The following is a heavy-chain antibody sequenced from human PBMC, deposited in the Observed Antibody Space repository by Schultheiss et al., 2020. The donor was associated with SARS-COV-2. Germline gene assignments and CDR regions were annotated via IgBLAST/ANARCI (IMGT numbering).Heavy chain of an antibody. J-gene: IGHJ6*02. CDR3: ARVMGGYYYYGMDV. CDR1: GFTFSSYA. CDR2: ISYDGSNK. V-gene: IGHV3-30*04. Sequence: GESLKISCAASGFTFSSYAMSWVRQAPGKGLDWVAVISYDGSNKYYADSVKGRFTISRDNSKNTLYLQMNSLRAEDTAVYYCARVMGGYYYYGMDVWGQGTTVTVSS. D-gene: IGHD3-10*01.